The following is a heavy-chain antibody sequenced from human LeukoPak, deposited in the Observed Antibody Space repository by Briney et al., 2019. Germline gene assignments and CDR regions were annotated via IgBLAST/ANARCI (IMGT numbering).Heavy chain of an antibody. Sequence: GGSLRLSCAASGFTFSSYWMHWVRQAPGKGLVWVSRINSDGSSTSYADSVKGRFTISRDNAKNTLYLQMNSLRAGDTAVYYCANRITIFGVNVWGQGTTVTVSS. V-gene: IGHV3-74*01. CDR1: GFTFSSYW. D-gene: IGHD3-3*01. CDR2: INSDGSST. J-gene: IGHJ6*02. CDR3: ANRITIFGVNV.